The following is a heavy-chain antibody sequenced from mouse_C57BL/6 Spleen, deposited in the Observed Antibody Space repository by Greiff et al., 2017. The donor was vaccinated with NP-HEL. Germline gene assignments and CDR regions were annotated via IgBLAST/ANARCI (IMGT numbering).Heavy chain of an antibody. D-gene: IGHD2-12*01. J-gene: IGHJ2*01. Sequence: EVMLVESGEGLVKPGGSLKLSCAASGFTFSSYAMSWVRQTPEKRLEWVAYISSGGDYIYYADTVKGRFTISRDNARNTLYLQMSSLKSEDTAMYYCTRRHKYDDGGYCFDYWGQCTTLTVS. V-gene: IGHV5-9-1*02. CDR3: TRRHKYDDGGYCFDY. CDR1: GFTFSSYA. CDR2: ISSGGDYI.